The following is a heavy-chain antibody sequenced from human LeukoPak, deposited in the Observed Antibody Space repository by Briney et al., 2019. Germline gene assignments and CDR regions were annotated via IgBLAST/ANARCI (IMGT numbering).Heavy chain of an antibody. Sequence: GGSLRLSCAASGFTFSSYEMNWVRQAPGKGLEWVSVIYSAGNIYYADSVKGRSTISRDDSMNTLYLQMNSLRAEDTAVYFCASTYCSSARCRLPDDAFEMWGQGTLVTVSS. D-gene: IGHD2-2*01. CDR1: GFTFSSYE. CDR2: IYSAGNI. J-gene: IGHJ3*02. CDR3: ASTYCSSARCRLPDDAFEM. V-gene: IGHV3-53*01.